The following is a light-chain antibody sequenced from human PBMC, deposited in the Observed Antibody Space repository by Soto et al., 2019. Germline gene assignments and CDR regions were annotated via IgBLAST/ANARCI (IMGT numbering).Light chain of an antibody. CDR2: GAS. CDR1: QSVSSS. V-gene: IGKV3-15*01. CDR3: KQYKEWPPFT. J-gene: IGKJ5*01. Sequence: EIVMTQSPATLSVSPGDRATLSCRASQSVSSSLAWYQQKPGQAPRLLILGASTRATGIPARFSGSGSGTEFTLSIRSLQSEDFAVYYCKQYKEWPPFTFGQGTRLEIK.